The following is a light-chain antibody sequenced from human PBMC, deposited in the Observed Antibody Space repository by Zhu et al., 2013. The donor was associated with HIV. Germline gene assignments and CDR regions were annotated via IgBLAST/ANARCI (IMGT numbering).Light chain of an antibody. J-gene: IGKJ1*01. V-gene: IGKV1-9*01. CDR1: QDINSY. CDR3: QQYGSSPRT. CDR2: AAS. Sequence: DIQLTQSPSFLSSSVGDRVTITCRASQDINSYLAWYQAKPGKAPKLLIYAASTLQSGVPSRFSGSGSGTDFTLTISRLEPEDFAVYYCQQYGSSPRTFGQGTKVEIK.